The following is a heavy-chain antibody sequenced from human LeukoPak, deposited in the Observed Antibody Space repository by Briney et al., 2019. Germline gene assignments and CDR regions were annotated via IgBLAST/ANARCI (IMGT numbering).Heavy chain of an antibody. CDR2: ISAYNGNT. Sequence: WASVKVSCKASGYTFTSYGISWVRQAPGQGLEWMGWISAYNGNTNYAQKLQGRVTMTTDTSTSTAYMELRSLRSDDTAVYYCARAVEVSLLPGWVLVGATTVNAFDIWGQGTMVTVSS. D-gene: IGHD1-26*01. J-gene: IGHJ3*02. V-gene: IGHV1-18*01. CDR3: ARAVEVSLLPGWVLVGATTVNAFDI. CDR1: GYTFTSYG.